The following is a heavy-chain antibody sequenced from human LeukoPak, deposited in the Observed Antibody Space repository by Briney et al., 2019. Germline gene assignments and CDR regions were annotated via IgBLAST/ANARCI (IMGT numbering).Heavy chain of an antibody. Sequence: SQTLSLTCTVSGGSISSGGYYWSWIRQPPGKGLEWIGYIYHSGSTYYNPSLKSRVTISVDRSKNQFFLKLSSVTAADTAVYYCARSDYYDRPSGACFDYWGQGTLVTVSS. J-gene: IGHJ4*02. CDR1: GGSISSGGYY. D-gene: IGHD3-22*01. CDR3: ARSDYYDRPSGACFDY. CDR2: IYHSGST. V-gene: IGHV4-30-2*02.